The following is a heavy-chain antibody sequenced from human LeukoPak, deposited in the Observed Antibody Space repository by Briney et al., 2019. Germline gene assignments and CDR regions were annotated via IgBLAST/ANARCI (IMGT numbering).Heavy chain of an antibody. V-gene: IGHV1-46*01. CDR2: INPSGGST. D-gene: IGHD3-22*01. J-gene: IGHJ4*02. CDR3: ARDPATMIYFDY. Sequence: ASVKVSCKASGYTFTSYYMHWVRQAPGQGLEWMGIINPSGGSTSYAQKFQGRVTMTRDMSTSTVYMELSSLRSEDTAVYYCARDPATMIYFDYWGQETLVTVSS. CDR1: GYTFTSYY.